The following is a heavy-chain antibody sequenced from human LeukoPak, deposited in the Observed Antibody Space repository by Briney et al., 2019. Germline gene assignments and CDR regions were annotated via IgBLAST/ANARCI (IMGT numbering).Heavy chain of an antibody. V-gene: IGHV4-4*07. J-gene: IGHJ6*03. CDR2: IYTSGST. Sequence: PSETLSLTCTVSGGSISSNYWSWIRQPAGKGLEWIGRIYTSGSTNYNPSLKSRVTMSVDTPKNQFSLKLSSVTAADTAVYYCARALAYCGGDCYSSKYYYYMDVWGKGTTVTVSS. CDR3: ARALAYCGGDCYSSKYYYYMDV. D-gene: IGHD2-21*02. CDR1: GGSISSNY.